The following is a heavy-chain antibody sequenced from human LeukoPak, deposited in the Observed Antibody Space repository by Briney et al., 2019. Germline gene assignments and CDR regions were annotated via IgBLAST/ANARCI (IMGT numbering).Heavy chain of an antibody. CDR1: GGTFSSYA. CDR2: IIPIFGTA. V-gene: IGHV1-69*01. D-gene: IGHD3-10*01. Sequence: GSSVKVSCKDSGGTFSSYAISWVRQATGQGLEWMGGIIPIFGTANYAQKFQGRVTITADESTSPAYMELSSLRSEDTAVYYCAMESMVRGVIKGLGYYYYYGMDVWGQGTTVTVSS. CDR3: AMESMVRGVIKGLGYYYYYGMDV. J-gene: IGHJ6*02.